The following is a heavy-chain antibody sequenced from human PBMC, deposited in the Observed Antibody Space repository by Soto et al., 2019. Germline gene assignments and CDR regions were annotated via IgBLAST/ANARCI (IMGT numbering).Heavy chain of an antibody. CDR3: ARDRGEYDYIWGSYRSDPFDY. D-gene: IGHD3-16*02. Sequence: ASVKVSCKASGYTFTSYGVSWVRQAPGQGLEWMGWISAYNGNTKYAQKFQGRVTMTTDSSTSTAYLELRSLRSDDTAVYYCARDRGEYDYIWGSYRSDPFDYWGQGILVTV. CDR1: GYTFTSYG. V-gene: IGHV1-18*01. CDR2: ISAYNGNT. J-gene: IGHJ4*02.